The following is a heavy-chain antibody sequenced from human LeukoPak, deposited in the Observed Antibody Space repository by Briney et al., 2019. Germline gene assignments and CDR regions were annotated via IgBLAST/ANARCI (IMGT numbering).Heavy chain of an antibody. CDR1: GFTVSNTY. J-gene: IGHJ4*02. CDR3: ARDNYDSSGFT. V-gene: IGHV3-53*01. CDR2: IYSGGGT. D-gene: IGHD3-22*01. Sequence: GRSLRLSCAASGFTVSNTYMSWVRQARGQGLEWVSIIYSGGGTRYADSVKGRFTISRDNSRNTLYLQMNRLRAEDTALYYCARDNYDSSGFTWGQGTLVTVSS.